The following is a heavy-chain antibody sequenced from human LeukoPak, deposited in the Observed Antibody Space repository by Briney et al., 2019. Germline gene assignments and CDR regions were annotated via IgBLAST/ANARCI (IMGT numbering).Heavy chain of an antibody. CDR2: ISYDGSNK. D-gene: IGHD3-3*02. V-gene: IGHV3-30*18. CDR3: AKEFSS. J-gene: IGHJ4*02. CDR1: GFTFSSYG. Sequence: GGSLRLSCAASGFTFSSYGIHWVRQAPGKGLEWVAVISYDGSNKYYADSVKGRFTISRDNSKNTLYLQMNSLRAEDTAVYYCAKEFSSWGQGTLVTVSS.